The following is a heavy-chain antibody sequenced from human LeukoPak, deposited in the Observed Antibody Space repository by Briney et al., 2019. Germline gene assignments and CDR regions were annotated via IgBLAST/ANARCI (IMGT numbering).Heavy chain of an antibody. V-gene: IGHV3-23*01. J-gene: IGHJ4*02. Sequence: PGGSLRRSCAASGFTFSSYAMSWVRQAPGKGLEWVSAISGSGGSTYYADSVKGRFTVSRDNSKNTLYLQMNSLRAEDTAVYYCAKDPANYDILTGYYYWGQGTLVTVSS. CDR1: GFTFSSYA. D-gene: IGHD3-9*01. CDR3: AKDPANYDILTGYYY. CDR2: ISGSGGST.